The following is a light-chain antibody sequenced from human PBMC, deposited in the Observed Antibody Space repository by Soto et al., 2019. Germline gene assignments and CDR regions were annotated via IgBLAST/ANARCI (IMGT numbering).Light chain of an antibody. CDR1: QSVSSY. CDR3: RQRGNWPRT. V-gene: IGKV3-11*01. CDR2: DAS. J-gene: IGKJ1*01. Sequence: EIVLTQSPATLSLSPGERATLSCRASQSVSSYLAWYQQKLGQAPRLLIYDASKRATGIPARFSGSGSGTDFTLTISNLEPEDFAVYYCRQRGNWPRTFGQGTKVEIK.